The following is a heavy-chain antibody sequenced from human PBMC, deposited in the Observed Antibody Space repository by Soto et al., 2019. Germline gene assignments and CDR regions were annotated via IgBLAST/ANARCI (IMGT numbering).Heavy chain of an antibody. CDR2: TYYRSKWYN. Sequence: PSQTLSLTCAISGDGVSGTTVAWNWIRQSPSGGLEWLGRTYYRSKWYNDYALSMKSRITINPDTSKNQFSLQLKSVTPEDTGVYYCARVLAVGAATPTYFFEAWGQGTPVTVSS. D-gene: IGHD2-15*01. V-gene: IGHV6-1*01. CDR1: GDGVSGTTVA. CDR3: ARVLAVGAATPTYFFEA. J-gene: IGHJ4*02.